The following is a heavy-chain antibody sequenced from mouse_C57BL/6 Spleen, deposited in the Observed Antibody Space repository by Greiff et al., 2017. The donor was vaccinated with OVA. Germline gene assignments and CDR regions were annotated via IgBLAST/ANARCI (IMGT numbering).Heavy chain of an antibody. CDR3: TRQDYYGSSYVFFDY. D-gene: IGHD1-1*01. CDR2: IRNKANNHAT. V-gene: IGHV6-6*01. Sequence: EVMLVESGGGLVQPGGSMKLSCAASGFTFSDAWMDWVRQSPEKGLEWVAEIRNKANNHATYYAESVKGRFTISRDDSKSSVYLQMNSLRAEDTGIYYCTRQDYYGSSYVFFDYWGQGTTLTVSS. CDR1: GFTFSDAW. J-gene: IGHJ2*01.